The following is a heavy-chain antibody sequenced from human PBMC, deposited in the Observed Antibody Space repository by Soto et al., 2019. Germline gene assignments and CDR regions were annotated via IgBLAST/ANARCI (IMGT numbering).Heavy chain of an antibody. CDR2: SYYSGTT. Sequence: QVQLQESGPGLVKPSETLSLTCTVSGGSINFYYWNWIRQPPGKGLEWIGHSYYSGTTNYNPSLGGGVMISIERSKHQFPWYRQPVHPADPAVFACAGGGGKPLDSWGRGPLSPVPS. CDR1: GGSINFYY. CDR3: AGGGGKPLDS. J-gene: IGHJ2*01. V-gene: IGHV4-59*01. D-gene: IGHD3-16*01.